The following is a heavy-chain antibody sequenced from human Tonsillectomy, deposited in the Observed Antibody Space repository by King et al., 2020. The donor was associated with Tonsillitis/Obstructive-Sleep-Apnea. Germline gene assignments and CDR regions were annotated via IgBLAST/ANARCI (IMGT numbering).Heavy chain of an antibody. Sequence: QLVQSGAEVRKPGESLRISCKGSGYIFTSYWITWVRQMPGKGLEWMGRIDPSDSYTKYSPSFQGHVTISADKSISTAYLQWSSLKASDTAMYYCARLPTPTTHYYYYGMDVWGQGTTVTVSS. CDR2: IDPSDSYT. CDR1: GYIFTSYW. V-gene: IGHV5-10-1*03. D-gene: IGHD1-1*01. J-gene: IGHJ6*02. CDR3: ARLPTPTTHYYYYGMDV.